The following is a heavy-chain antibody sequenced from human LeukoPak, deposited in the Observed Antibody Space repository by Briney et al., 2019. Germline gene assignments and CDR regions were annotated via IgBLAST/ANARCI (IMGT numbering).Heavy chain of an antibody. J-gene: IGHJ3*02. D-gene: IGHD3-10*01. CDR1: GFIVSSNY. Sequence: GGSLRLSCAASGFIVSSNYMSWVRQAPGKGLEWVSAIYSGGRTYYADSVKGRFTISRDNSRNTQYLQMNSLRAEDTAVYYCARGLGRELDGAFDIWGQGTMVTVSS. CDR2: IYSGGRT. CDR3: ARGLGRELDGAFDI. V-gene: IGHV3-53*01.